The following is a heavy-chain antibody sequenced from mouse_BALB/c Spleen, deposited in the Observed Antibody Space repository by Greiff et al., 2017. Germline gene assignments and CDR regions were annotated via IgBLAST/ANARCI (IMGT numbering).Heavy chain of an antibody. CDR3: ARDQSYYYGSSHYYAMDY. CDR1: GFSLTGYG. J-gene: IGHJ4*01. D-gene: IGHD1-1*01. Sequence: VQLVESGPGLVAPSQSLSITCTVSGFSLTGYGVNWVRQPPGKGLEWLGMIWGDGSTDYNSALKSRLSISKDNSKSQVFLKMNSLQTDDTARYYCARDQSYYYGSSHYYAMDYWGQGTSVTVSS. CDR2: IWGDGST. V-gene: IGHV2-6-7*01.